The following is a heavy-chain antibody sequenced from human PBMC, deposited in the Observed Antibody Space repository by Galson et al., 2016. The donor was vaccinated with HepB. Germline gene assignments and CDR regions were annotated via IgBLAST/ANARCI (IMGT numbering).Heavy chain of an antibody. V-gene: IGHV3-33*06. CDR1: GFTFSSYG. CDR2: IWYDGSNK. Sequence: SLRLSCAVSGFTFSSYGMHWVRQAPGKGLEWVAIIWYDGSNKYYADSVKGRFTISRDNSKNTLYLQMNSLRAEDTAIYYCAKFRGSSWEIWHFDYWGQGTLVTVSS. CDR3: AKFRGSSWEIWHFDY. J-gene: IGHJ4*02. D-gene: IGHD6-13*01.